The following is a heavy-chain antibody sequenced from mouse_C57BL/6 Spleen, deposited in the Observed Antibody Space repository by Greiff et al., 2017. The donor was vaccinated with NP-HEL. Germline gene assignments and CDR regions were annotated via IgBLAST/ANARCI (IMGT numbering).Heavy chain of an antibody. CDR2: IYPGDGDT. CDR1: GYAFSSYW. Sequence: VQLQQSGAELVKPGASVKISCKASGYAFSSYWMNWVKQRPGKGLEWIGQIYPGDGDTNYNGKFKGKATLTADKSSSTAYMQLSGLTAEDSAVYFCARGGGDRAWFACWGQGTLVTVSA. CDR3: ARGGGDRAWFAC. D-gene: IGHD2-13*01. J-gene: IGHJ3*01. V-gene: IGHV1-80*01.